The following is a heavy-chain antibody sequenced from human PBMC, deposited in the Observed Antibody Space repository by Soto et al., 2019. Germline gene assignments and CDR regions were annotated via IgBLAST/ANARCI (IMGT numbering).Heavy chain of an antibody. CDR3: AKSNGDKWESYYFAR. CDR1: GFTFSTYS. Sequence: EAQLLESGGGLVQPGGSLRLSCAASGFTFSTYSMSWLRQVPGKGLEWVSGISGLGGSTYYVDSVRGRFTISRDNTRNRLYLQMNSLRGDDTALYCCAKSNGDKWESYYFARWGQGTLLTVSS. V-gene: IGHV3-23*01. D-gene: IGHD1-26*01. CDR2: ISGLGGST. J-gene: IGHJ5*02.